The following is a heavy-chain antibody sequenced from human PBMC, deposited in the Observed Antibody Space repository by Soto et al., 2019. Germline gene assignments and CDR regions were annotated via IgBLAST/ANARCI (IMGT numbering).Heavy chain of an antibody. V-gene: IGHV3-74*01. J-gene: IGHJ6*02. Sequence: GGSLRLPCAASGFTFSSYWMHWVRQAPGKGLVWVSRINSDGSSTSYADSVKGRFTISRDNAKNTLYLQMNSLRAEDTAVYYCARVWNIWNYVAGMDVWGQGTTVTVS. CDR3: ARVWNIWNYVAGMDV. CDR2: INSDGSST. D-gene: IGHD1-7*01. CDR1: GFTFSSYW.